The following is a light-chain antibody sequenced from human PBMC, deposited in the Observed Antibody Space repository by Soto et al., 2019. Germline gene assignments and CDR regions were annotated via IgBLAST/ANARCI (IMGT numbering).Light chain of an antibody. V-gene: IGKV3-15*01. CDR3: HQFNHWPPLYS. CDR2: AAS. Sequence: EVVLTQSPATLSVSPGKRATLSCRASQSVSDNLAWYQQRPGQAPRLLIYAASTRATGVPARFSGSGSGTEFTLTISSLQSEDFAVYYCHQFNHWPPLYSFGQGTKLAIK. CDR1: QSVSDN. J-gene: IGKJ2*01.